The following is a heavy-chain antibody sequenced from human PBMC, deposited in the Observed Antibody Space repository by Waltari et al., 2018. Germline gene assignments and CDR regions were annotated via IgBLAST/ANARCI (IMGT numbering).Heavy chain of an antibody. CDR2: ISWNSGSI. V-gene: IGHV3-9*01. CDR1: GFTFDDYA. J-gene: IGHJ4*02. Sequence: EAQLVESGGGLVQPGRSLRLSCAASGFTFDDYAMHWVRQAPGKGLEWVSGISWNSGSIGYADSVKGRFTISRDNAKNSLYLQMNSLRAEDTALYYCARDQGRITMIVVVVWGQGTLVTVSS. D-gene: IGHD3-22*01. CDR3: ARDQGRITMIVVVV.